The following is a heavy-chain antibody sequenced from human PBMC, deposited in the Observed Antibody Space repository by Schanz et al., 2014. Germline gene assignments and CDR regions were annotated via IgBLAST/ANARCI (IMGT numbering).Heavy chain of an antibody. CDR2: ITTSTSYT. J-gene: IGHJ3*02. CDR1: GFTFSSYA. D-gene: IGHD2-8*01. V-gene: IGHV3-48*04. CDR3: ARLGRMGAFDI. Sequence: DVQLLESGGGLVQPGGSLRLSCAASGFTFSSYAMSWVRQAPGKGLEWISYITTSTSYTNYADSVKGRFTISRDNAKKSLFLQMNSLRAEDTAVYYCARLGRMGAFDIWGQGTMVTVSS.